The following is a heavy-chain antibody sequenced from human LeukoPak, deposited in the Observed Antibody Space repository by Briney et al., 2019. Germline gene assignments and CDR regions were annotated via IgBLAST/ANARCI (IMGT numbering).Heavy chain of an antibody. J-gene: IGHJ4*02. CDR3: ARGYYYGSGSYNPYDY. D-gene: IGHD3-10*01. V-gene: IGHV1-18*04. CDR2: ISAYNGNT. Sequence: GASVKVSCKASGYTFTSYGISWVRQAPGQGLEWMGWISAYNGNTNYAQKLQGTVTMTTDTSTSTAYMELRSLRSDDTAVYYCARGYYYGSGSYNPYDYWGLGTLVTVSS. CDR1: GYTFTSYG.